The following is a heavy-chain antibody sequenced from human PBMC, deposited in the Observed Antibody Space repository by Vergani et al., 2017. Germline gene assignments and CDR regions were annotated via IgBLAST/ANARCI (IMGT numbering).Heavy chain of an antibody. J-gene: IGHJ4*02. CDR1: GFTFSGSA. V-gene: IGHV3-30*02. CDR2: IRYDGSNK. CDR3: ANMIGGSYSGGYFDY. Sequence: VQLVESGGGLVQPGGSLKLSCAASGFTFSGSAMHWVRQASGKGLEWVAFIRYDGSNKYYADSVKGRFTISRDNSKNTLYLQMNSLRAEDTAVYYCANMIGGSYSGGYFDYWGQGTLVTVSS. D-gene: IGHD1-26*01.